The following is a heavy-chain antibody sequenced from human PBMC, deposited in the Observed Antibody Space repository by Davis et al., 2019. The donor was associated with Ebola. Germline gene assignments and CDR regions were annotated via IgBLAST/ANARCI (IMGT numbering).Heavy chain of an antibody. Sequence: GESLKISCAASGFTFSSYSMNWVRQAPGKGLEWVSSISSSSSYIYYADSVKGRFTISRDNAKNSLYLQMNSLRAEDTGVYHCVRDPCLNWGQGTPVIVSS. CDR1: GFTFSSYS. CDR3: VRDPCLN. J-gene: IGHJ4*02. V-gene: IGHV3-21*01. CDR2: ISSSSSYI. D-gene: IGHD5/OR15-5a*01.